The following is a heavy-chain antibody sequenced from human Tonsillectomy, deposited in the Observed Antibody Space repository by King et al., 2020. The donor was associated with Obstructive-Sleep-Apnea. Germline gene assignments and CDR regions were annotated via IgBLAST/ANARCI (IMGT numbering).Heavy chain of an antibody. D-gene: IGHD6-19*01. V-gene: IGHV5-10-1*01. CDR1: GYGFTNYW. CDR3: ARPTSGGWGHIDY. Sequence: QLVQSGAEVKKPGESLRISCQGSGYGFTNYWIIWVRQLPGKGLEWMGKIDPSDSYTNYTPSFQGHVTISADKSISTAYLQWSSLKASDSAMYFCARPTSGGWGHIDYWGQGTLVTVSS. CDR2: IDPSDSYT. J-gene: IGHJ4*02.